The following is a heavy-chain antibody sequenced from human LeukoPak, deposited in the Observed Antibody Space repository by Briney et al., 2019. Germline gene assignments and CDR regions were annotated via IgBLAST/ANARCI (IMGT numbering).Heavy chain of an antibody. CDR1: GFTFTNYD. J-gene: IGHJ6*02. CDR3: ALTSSWYDYGMDV. V-gene: IGHV1-8*01. D-gene: IGHD6-13*01. CDR2: MNPINGNT. Sequence: ASVKVSCKATGFTFTNYDINWVRQATGQGLEWMGWMNPINGNTGYAQKFQGRVTMTRNTSISTAYMELSSLRSEDTAVYYCALTSSWYDYGMDVWGQGTTVTVSS.